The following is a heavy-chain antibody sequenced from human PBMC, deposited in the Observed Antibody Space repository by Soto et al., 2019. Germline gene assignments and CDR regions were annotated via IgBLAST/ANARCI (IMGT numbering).Heavy chain of an antibody. V-gene: IGHV4-59*08. CDR2: IYYSGST. CDR1: GGSISSYY. CDR3: ARHEPYSSSWYRSPDAFGI. J-gene: IGHJ3*02. Sequence: SETLSLTCTVSGGSISSYYWSWIRQPPGKGLEWIGYIYYSGSTNYNPSLKSRVTISVDTSKNQFSLKLSSVTAADTAVYYCARHEPYSSSWYRSPDAFGIWGQGTMVTVSS. D-gene: IGHD6-13*01.